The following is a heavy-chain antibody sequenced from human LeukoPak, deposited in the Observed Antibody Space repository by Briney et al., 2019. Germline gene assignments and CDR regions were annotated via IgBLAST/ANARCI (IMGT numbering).Heavy chain of an antibody. CDR1: GGTFTSYA. V-gene: IGHV1-69*04. J-gene: IGHJ4*02. CDR3: AKDSMIVVGKPLPY. CDR2: IIPILGIA. Sequence: ASVKVSCKASGGTFTSYAISWVRQAPGQGLEWMGRIIPILGIANYAQKIQGRVTITADKSTSTAYMELSSLRSEDTAVYYCAKDSMIVVGKPLPYWGQGTLVTVSS. D-gene: IGHD3-22*01.